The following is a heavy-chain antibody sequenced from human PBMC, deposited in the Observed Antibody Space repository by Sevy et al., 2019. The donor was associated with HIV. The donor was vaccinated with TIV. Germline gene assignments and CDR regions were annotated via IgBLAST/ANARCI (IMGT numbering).Heavy chain of an antibody. CDR2: INPKTGAT. CDR3: ARDLVRDDYSYGAFDY. D-gene: IGHD5-18*01. V-gene: IGHV1-2*02. J-gene: IGHJ4*02. Sequence: ASVKVSCKASGYTFSDYYLHWLRLAPGQGFEWMGWINPKTGATKYAQRFQGMVTLSRDTSITTAYMELSSLRSDDAALFYCARDLVRDDYSYGAFDYCGQGTLVTVSS. CDR1: GYTFSDYY.